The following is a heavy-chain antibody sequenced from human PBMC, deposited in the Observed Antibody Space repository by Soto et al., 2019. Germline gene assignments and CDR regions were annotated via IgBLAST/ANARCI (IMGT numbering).Heavy chain of an antibody. CDR1: GVTVRSYW. CDR3: ARGGLRTYLLDY. V-gene: IGHV3-74*01. CDR2: INSDGSGT. D-gene: IGHD3-16*02. Sequence: GSQRVSYAASGVTVRSYWMHWVRQAPGKGLVWVSRINSDGSGTNYADSVKGRFTISRDNAKNTLYLQMNSLRAEDTAVYYCARGGLRTYLLDYWGHGTLVTVSS. J-gene: IGHJ4*01.